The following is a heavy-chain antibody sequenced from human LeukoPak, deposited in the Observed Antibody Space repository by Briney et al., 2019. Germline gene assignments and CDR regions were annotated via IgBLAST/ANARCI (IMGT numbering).Heavy chain of an antibody. D-gene: IGHD6-13*01. J-gene: IGHJ4*02. Sequence: GGSLRLSCAASGLTFSNHAMTWVRQSPGRGLEWVSGITGSGDNTYYAESVKGRFTISRDNSKNTLYLQMNSLRAEDTAVYYCARDQQQLLYYFDYWGQGTLVTVSS. CDR2: ITGSGDNT. CDR3: ARDQQQLLYYFDY. V-gene: IGHV3-23*01. CDR1: GLTFSNHA.